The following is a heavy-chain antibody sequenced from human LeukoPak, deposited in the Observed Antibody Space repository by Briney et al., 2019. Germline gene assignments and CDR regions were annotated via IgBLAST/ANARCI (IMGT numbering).Heavy chain of an antibody. CDR2: ITATGDTA. D-gene: IGHD3-10*01. Sequence: GGSLRLSCVASGFTFTKCAMSWIRQAPGKGLEWVALITATGDTAYYADSVKGRFTISRDNSKNTLYLQMNSLRAEDTAVYYCAKRGSGYYFDYWGQGTLVTVSS. CDR3: AKRGSGYYFDY. V-gene: IGHV3-23*01. J-gene: IGHJ4*02. CDR1: GFTFTKCA.